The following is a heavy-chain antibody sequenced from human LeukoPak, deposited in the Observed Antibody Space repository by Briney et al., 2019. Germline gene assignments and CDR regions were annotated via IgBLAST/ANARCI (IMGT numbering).Heavy chain of an antibody. Sequence: SETLSLTCAVYGGPFSGYYWSWIRQPPGKGLEWIGEINHSGSTNYNPSLKSRVTISVDTSKNQFSLKLSSVTAADTAVYYCARFRVARQVTKYYFDYWGQGTLVTVSS. CDR1: GGPFSGYY. CDR2: INHSGST. V-gene: IGHV4-34*01. D-gene: IGHD4-17*01. CDR3: ARFRVARQVTKYYFDY. J-gene: IGHJ4*02.